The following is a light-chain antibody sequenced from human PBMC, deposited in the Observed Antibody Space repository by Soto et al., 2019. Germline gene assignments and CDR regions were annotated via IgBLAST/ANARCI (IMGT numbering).Light chain of an antibody. CDR2: RNN. CDR3: TAWDGSLSIWV. V-gene: IGLV1-47*01. Sequence: QAVVTQPPSASGTPGQRVTISCSGSSSNIGGNYVYWYQQLPGTAPNLLIYRNNQLPSGVPDRFSGSKSGTSASLAISGLRSEEGADYYCTAWDGSLSIWVFGGGTKLTVL. CDR1: SSNIGGNY. J-gene: IGLJ3*02.